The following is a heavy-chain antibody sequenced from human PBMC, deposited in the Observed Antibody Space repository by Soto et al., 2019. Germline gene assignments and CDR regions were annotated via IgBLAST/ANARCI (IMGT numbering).Heavy chain of an antibody. J-gene: IGHJ5*02. CDR1: GYTFTSYY. D-gene: IGHD2-21*02. V-gene: IGHV1-46*01. CDR3: ARVLVFYGGFDP. Sequence: GASVKVSCEASGYTFTSYYMHWVRQAPGQGLEWMGIINPSGGSTSYAQKFQGRVTMTRDTSTSTVYMELNSLRAEDTAVYYCARVLVFYGGFDPWGQGTLVTVSS. CDR2: INPSGGST.